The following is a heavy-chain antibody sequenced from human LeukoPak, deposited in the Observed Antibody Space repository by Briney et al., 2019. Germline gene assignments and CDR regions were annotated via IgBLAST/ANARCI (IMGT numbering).Heavy chain of an antibody. CDR3: ARGGRYYDSSRPFDI. D-gene: IGHD3-22*01. J-gene: IGHJ3*02. CDR1: GFTYSSYA. Sequence: GRSLRLSCAASGFTYSSYAMHWVRQDPGKGLEWVAVISYDGSNKYYADSVKGRFTISRDNSKNTLYLQMNSLRAEDTAVYYCARGGRYYDSSRPFDIWGQGTMVTVSS. V-gene: IGHV3-30-3*01. CDR2: ISYDGSNK.